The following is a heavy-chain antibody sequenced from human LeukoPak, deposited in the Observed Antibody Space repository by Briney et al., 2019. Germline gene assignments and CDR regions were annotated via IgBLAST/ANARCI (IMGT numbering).Heavy chain of an antibody. V-gene: IGHV4-39*07. D-gene: IGHD3-10*01. J-gene: IGHJ5*02. Sequence: SETLSLTCTVSGGSISSSSYYWSWIRQPPGKGLEWIGEINHSGSTNYNPSLKSRVTISVDTSKNQFSLKLSSVTAADTAVYYCARGRYYYGSGRRFDPWGQGTLVTVSS. CDR3: ARGRYYYGSGRRFDP. CDR1: GGSISSSSYY. CDR2: INHSGST.